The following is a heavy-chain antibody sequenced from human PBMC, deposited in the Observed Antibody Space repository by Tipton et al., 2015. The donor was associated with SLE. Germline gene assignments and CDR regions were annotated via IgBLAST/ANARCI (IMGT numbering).Heavy chain of an antibody. CDR2: IKSKTDGGTT. D-gene: IGHD4-17*01. J-gene: IGHJ4*02. CDR3: TTLTTVSDY. CDR1: GFTVNSNY. V-gene: IGHV3-15*01. Sequence: SLRLSCAASGFTVNSNYMSWVRQAPGKGLEWVGRIKSKTDGGTTDYAAPVKGRFTISRDDSKNTLYLQMNSLKTEDTAVYYCTTLTTVSDYWGQGTLVTVSS.